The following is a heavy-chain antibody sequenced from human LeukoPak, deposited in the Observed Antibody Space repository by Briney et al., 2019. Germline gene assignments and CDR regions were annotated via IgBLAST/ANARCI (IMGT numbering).Heavy chain of an antibody. J-gene: IGHJ4*02. V-gene: IGHV3-23*01. CDR3: AKDPYRASSGLVDY. CDR1: GFTFSSYA. Sequence: PGGSLRLSCAASGFTFSSYAMSWLRQAPGKGLEWVSSISGSYGTTYYADSVKGRFTISRDNSKNTLCLQMNSLRAEDTAVYYCAKDPYRASSGLVDYWGQGTLVTVSS. D-gene: IGHD5-12*01. CDR2: ISGSYGTT.